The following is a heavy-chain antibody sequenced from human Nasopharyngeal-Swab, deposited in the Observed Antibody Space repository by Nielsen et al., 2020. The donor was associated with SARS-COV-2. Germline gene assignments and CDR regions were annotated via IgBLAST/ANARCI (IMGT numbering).Heavy chain of an antibody. CDR3: TKGGSPAVLRVPPRPRNYCHY. D-gene: IGHD3-16*01. Sequence: GGALRLSCAASGFTFSDYYMSWIRQAPGKGLEWVSYISSSGSTIYYEASVKGRFTISRDKAKNSLYLQMNSLKPEDKAVYFCTKGGSPAVLRVPPRPRNYCHYWGQGTLVTVSS. CDR2: ISSSGSTI. V-gene: IGHV3-11*01. J-gene: IGHJ4*02. CDR1: GFTFSDYY.